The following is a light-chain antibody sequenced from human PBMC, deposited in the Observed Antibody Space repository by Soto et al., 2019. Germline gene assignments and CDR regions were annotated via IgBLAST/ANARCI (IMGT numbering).Light chain of an antibody. CDR3: LLSYGGSQV. CDR2: DTN. V-gene: IGLV7-46*01. J-gene: IGLJ3*02. Sequence: QAVVTQEPSLTVSPGGTVTLTCGSSTGAVTSGHYPYWFQQKPGQAPRTLIYDTNNRHSWTPARFSGSLLGGKAALTLSGAQPEDEAEYYCLLSYGGSQVFGGGTKLTVL. CDR1: TGAVTSGHY.